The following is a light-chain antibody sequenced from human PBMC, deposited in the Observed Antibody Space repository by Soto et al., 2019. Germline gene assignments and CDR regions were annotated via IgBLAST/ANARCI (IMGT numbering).Light chain of an antibody. CDR1: SSNIGSNT. J-gene: IGLJ1*01. V-gene: IGLV1-44*01. CDR3: AAWDDSLNGPV. CDR2: SNN. Sequence: QPVLTQPPSASGTPGQRVTISCSGSSSNIGSNTVNWYQQLPGTPPKLLIYSNNQRPSGVPDRFSGSKSGTSASLAISGLQSEDEADYYCAAWDDSLNGPVFGTGTKLTVL.